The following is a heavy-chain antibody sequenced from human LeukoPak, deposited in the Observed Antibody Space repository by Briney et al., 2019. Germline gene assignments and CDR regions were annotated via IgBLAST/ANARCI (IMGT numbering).Heavy chain of an antibody. CDR3: ARNAAVASTRSWFDP. CDR1: DGSISNYY. Sequence: SETLSLTCTVSDGSISNYYWSWIRQPPGKGLEWIGYIYYSGSTNYNPSLKSRVTMSVDTSKNQFSLKLSSVTAADTAVYYCARNAAVASTRSWFDPWGQGTLLTVSS. J-gene: IGHJ5*02. CDR2: IYYSGST. V-gene: IGHV4-59*12. D-gene: IGHD6-19*01.